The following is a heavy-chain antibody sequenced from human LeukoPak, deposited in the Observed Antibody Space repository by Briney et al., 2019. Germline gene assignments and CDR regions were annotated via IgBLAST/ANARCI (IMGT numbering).Heavy chain of an antibody. Sequence: GGSLRLSCAASGFTFSSYGMHWVRQAPGKGLEWVAVIWYDGSNKYYADSVKGRFTISRDNSKNTLYLQMNSLRAEDTAVYYCARSPYYYGSGSYYLNGMDVWGQGTTVTVSS. J-gene: IGHJ6*02. V-gene: IGHV3-33*08. CDR3: ARSPYYYGSGSYYLNGMDV. CDR1: GFTFSSYG. D-gene: IGHD3-10*01. CDR2: IWYDGSNK.